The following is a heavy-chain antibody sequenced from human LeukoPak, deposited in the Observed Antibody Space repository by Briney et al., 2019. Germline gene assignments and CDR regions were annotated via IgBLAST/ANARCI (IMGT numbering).Heavy chain of an antibody. CDR2: IYHSGST. J-gene: IGHJ6*03. CDR1: GGSISSSNW. D-gene: IGHD4-17*01. CDR3: ARVRLDYYYYYMDV. V-gene: IGHV4-4*02. Sequence: PSETLSLTCAVSGGSISSSNWWSWVRQPPGKGLEWIGEIYHSGSTNYNPSLKSRVTISVDKSKNQFSLKLSSVTAADTAVYYCARVRLDYYYYYMDVWGKGITVTVSS.